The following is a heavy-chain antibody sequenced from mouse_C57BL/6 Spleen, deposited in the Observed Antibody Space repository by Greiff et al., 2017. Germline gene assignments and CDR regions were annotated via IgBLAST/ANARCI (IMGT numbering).Heavy chain of an antibody. CDR3: ARGATVVGTGFDD. V-gene: IGHV1-64*01. J-gene: IGHJ2*01. CDR2: IHPNSVST. D-gene: IGHD1-1*01. Sequence: QVQLQQPGAELVKPGASVKLSCKASGYTFTSYWMHWVKQRPGQGLEWIGMIHPNSVSTNYNEKFKSKATLTADKSSSIAYMQLSSLTSEDSAVYYCARGATVVGTGFDDWGQGTTLTVSS. CDR1: GYTFTSYW.